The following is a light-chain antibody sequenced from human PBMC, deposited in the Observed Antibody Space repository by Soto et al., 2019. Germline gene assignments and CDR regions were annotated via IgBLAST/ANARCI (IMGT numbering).Light chain of an antibody. Sequence: EIVLTQSPGTLSTSPGERDTLSCRASQSVSSSYLAWYQQKPGQAPRLLIYGASSRATGIPDRFSGSGSGTDFTLTISRLEPEDFAVYYCQQYGSPSITFGQGTRLEIK. CDR1: QSVSSSY. V-gene: IGKV3-20*01. J-gene: IGKJ5*01. CDR2: GAS. CDR3: QQYGSPSIT.